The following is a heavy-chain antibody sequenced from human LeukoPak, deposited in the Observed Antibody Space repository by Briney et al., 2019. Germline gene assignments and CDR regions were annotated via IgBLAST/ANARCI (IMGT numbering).Heavy chain of an antibody. Sequence: GGSLRLSCTVSGFIFSDFSMSWVRQAPGKVLEWVAKMSEDGNEIFYVDSVKGRFTISRDNTKKSLYLQLNSLRPEDSAVYYCAREGGGGRFYYYYYYMDVWGKGTTVTVSS. CDR3: AREGGGGRFYYYYYYMDV. V-gene: IGHV3-7*01. D-gene: IGHD2-15*01. CDR2: MSEDGNEI. J-gene: IGHJ6*03. CDR1: GFIFSDFS.